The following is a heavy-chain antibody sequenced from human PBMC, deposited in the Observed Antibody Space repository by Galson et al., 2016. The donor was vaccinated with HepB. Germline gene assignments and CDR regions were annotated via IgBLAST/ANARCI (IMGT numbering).Heavy chain of an antibody. CDR1: GFTFSTQS. J-gene: IGHJ4*02. CDR3: ARVGADWNYVFDS. Sequence: SLRLSCAATGFTFSTQSMNWVRQAPGKGLEWVSSITSTSSDISYADSVKGRFTMSRDNANYSVYLQMNSLRAEDTAVYYCARVGADWNYVFDSWGQGTLVTVSS. V-gene: IGHV3-21*06. D-gene: IGHD1-7*01. CDR2: ITSTSSDI.